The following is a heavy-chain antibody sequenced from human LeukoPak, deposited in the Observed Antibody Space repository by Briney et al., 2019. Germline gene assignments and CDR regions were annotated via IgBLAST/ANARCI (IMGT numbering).Heavy chain of an antibody. CDR3: ARGLRYCSGGSCYWSSWYYYYGMDV. CDR2: INHSGST. J-gene: IGHJ6*02. D-gene: IGHD2-15*01. Sequence: SETLSLTCAVYGGSFSGYYWSWIRQPPGKGLEWIGEINHSGSTNYNPSLKSRVTISVDTSKNQFSLKLSSVTAADTAVYYCARGLRYCSGGSCYWSSWYYYYGMDVWGRGTTVTVSS. V-gene: IGHV4-34*01. CDR1: GGSFSGYY.